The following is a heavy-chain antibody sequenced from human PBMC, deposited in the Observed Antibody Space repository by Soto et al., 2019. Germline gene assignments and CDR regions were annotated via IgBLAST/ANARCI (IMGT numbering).Heavy chain of an antibody. CDR2: ISSSSSYI. D-gene: IGHD3-16*01. V-gene: IGHV3-21*01. CDR1: GFTFSSYS. CDR3: ARAGGGEFYGMDV. J-gene: IGHJ6*02. Sequence: EVQLVESGGGLVKPGGSLRLSCAASGFTFSSYSMNWVRQAPGKGLEWVSSISSSSSYIYYADSVKGRFTISRDNAKNSLYLQMNSLRAEDTAGYYCARAGGGEFYGMDVWGQGTTVTVSS.